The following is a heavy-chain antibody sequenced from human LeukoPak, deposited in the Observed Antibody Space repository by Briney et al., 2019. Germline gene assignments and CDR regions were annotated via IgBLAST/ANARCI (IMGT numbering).Heavy chain of an antibody. V-gene: IGHV4-31*03. Sequence: SHTLSLTCTVSGASFSRGDQYWNWIPQRPAEGLEGIGSIHPSGTYYNNPSLASRVTISIDTSKNQSSLNLNSLTAADTAVYICSRGLDSRKLGYWGQGTLVTVSS. CDR1: GASFSRGDQY. CDR3: SRGLDSRKLGY. J-gene: IGHJ4*02. CDR2: IHPSGTY. D-gene: IGHD3-22*01.